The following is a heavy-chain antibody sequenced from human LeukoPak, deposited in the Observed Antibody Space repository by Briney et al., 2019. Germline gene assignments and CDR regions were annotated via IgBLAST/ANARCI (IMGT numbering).Heavy chain of an antibody. Sequence: GRSLRLFYARSGFIFSNYWVHSVRHAPGKGLVWVSRINIEGSRTDYADSVRGRFTISRDNAKNTLYLQMNSLTAEDTAVYYCVRSMSGRNDFWGQGTVVSASS. J-gene: IGHJ4*02. CDR2: INIEGSRT. CDR3: VRSMSGRNDF. V-gene: IGHV3-74*01. CDR1: GFIFSNYW. D-gene: IGHD3-3*01.